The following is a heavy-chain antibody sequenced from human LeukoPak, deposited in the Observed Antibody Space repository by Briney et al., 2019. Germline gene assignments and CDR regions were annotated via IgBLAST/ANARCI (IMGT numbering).Heavy chain of an antibody. CDR2: IIPIFGTA. CDR1: GGTFSSYA. Sequence: SVKVSCKASGGTFSSYAISWVRQAPGQGLEWMGGIIPIFGTANYAQKFQGWVTMTRDTSISTAYMELSRLRSDDTAVYYCARSYSSSWFYYFDYWGQGTLVTVSS. J-gene: IGHJ4*02. D-gene: IGHD6-13*01. V-gene: IGHV1-69*05. CDR3: ARSYSSSWFYYFDY.